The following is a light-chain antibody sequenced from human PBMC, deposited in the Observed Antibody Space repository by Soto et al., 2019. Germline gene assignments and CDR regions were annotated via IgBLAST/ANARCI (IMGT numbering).Light chain of an antibody. J-gene: IGKJ1*01. CDR2: DAS. V-gene: IGKV1-5*01. CDR1: QSISSW. CDR3: QQYNSYSPT. Sequence: DIQMTQSPSTLSASVGDRVTITCRASQSISSWLAWYQQKPVKAPKLLIYDASSLESGVPSRFSGSGSGTEFTLTISSLQPDDFATYYCQQYNSYSPTFGQGTKVEI.